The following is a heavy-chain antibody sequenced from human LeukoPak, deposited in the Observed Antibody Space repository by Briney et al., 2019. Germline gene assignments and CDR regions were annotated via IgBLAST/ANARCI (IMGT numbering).Heavy chain of an antibody. CDR2: IYYSGST. V-gene: IGHV4-59*01. D-gene: IGHD3-3*01. J-gene: IGHJ3*02. Sequence: SETLSLTCTVSGGSISSYYWSWIRQPPGKGLEWIGYIYYSGSTNYNPSLKSRVTISVDTSKNQFSLKLSSVTAADTAVYYCARVATYYDFWSGFRAFDIWGQGTMVTVSS. CDR3: ARVATYYDFWSGFRAFDI. CDR1: GGSISSYY.